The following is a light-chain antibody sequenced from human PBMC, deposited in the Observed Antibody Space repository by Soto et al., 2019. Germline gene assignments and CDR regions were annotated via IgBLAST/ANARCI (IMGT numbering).Light chain of an antibody. V-gene: IGKV3-11*01. J-gene: IGKJ3*01. CDR2: DTS. CDR1: QSVNTY. CDR3: QQRSNWPHN. Sequence: DIVLTQSPATLSLSPGEGATLSCRASQSVNTYLAWYQQKPGPAPRLLIYDTSNRATGIPARFSGTGSGTDFTLAISSLEPEDFAGYDCQQRSNWPHNFGPGTKVDI.